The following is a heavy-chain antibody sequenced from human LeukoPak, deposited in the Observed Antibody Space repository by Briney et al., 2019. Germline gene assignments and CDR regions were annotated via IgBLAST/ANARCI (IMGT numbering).Heavy chain of an antibody. J-gene: IGHJ4*02. CDR1: GGTFSSYA. Sequence: SVKVSCKASGGTFSSYAISWVRQAPGQGLEWMGGIIPIFGTANYAQKFQGRVTITAVESMSTAYMELSSLRSGDTAVYYCARGWLAETTVVTPYNYWGQGTLVTVSS. D-gene: IGHD2-21*02. CDR2: IIPIFGTA. CDR3: ARGWLAETTVVTPYNY. V-gene: IGHV1-69*01.